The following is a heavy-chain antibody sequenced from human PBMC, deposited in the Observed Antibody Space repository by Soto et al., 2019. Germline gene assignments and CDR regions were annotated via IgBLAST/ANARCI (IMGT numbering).Heavy chain of an antibody. Sequence: LSLSGAPSGFTPSIYSMNWVRQAPGKGLEWVSSITSTSGYIYYADSVKGRFTISRDNAKNSLYLQMNSLRAEDTAVYYCARAGYRGFDIWGQGTMVTVSS. J-gene: IGHJ3*02. CDR1: GFTPSIYS. D-gene: IGHD1-1*01. V-gene: IGHV3-21*01. CDR2: ITSTSGYI. CDR3: ARAGYRGFDI.